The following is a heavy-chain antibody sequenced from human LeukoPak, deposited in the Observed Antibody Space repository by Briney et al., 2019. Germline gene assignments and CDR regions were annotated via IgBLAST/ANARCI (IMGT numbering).Heavy chain of an antibody. J-gene: IGHJ5*02. D-gene: IGHD2-2*01. Sequence: ASVKVSCKASGGTFSSYAISWVRQAPGQGLEWMGWISAYNGNTNYAQKLQGRVTMTTDTSTSTAYMELRSLRSDDTAVYYCARVSDIVVVPAALPWFDPWGQGTLVTVSS. CDR3: ARVSDIVVVPAALPWFDP. CDR1: GGTFSSYA. CDR2: ISAYNGNT. V-gene: IGHV1-18*01.